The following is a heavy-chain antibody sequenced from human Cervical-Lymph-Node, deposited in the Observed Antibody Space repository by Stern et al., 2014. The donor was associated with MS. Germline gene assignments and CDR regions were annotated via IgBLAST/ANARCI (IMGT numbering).Heavy chain of an antibody. V-gene: IGHV4-4*07. CDR2: NYSSGST. CDR3: ARESRDSRGVFDY. CDR1: GGSISSFF. D-gene: IGHD2-15*01. J-gene: IGHJ4*02. Sequence: VQLVESGPGLVKPSETLSVTCTVSGGSISSFFWSWIRQPAGKGLEYIGRNYSSGSTAYNPSLKSRVTMSVDTSKTQFSLILSSVTAADTAVYYCARESRDSRGVFDYWGQGTLVTVSS.